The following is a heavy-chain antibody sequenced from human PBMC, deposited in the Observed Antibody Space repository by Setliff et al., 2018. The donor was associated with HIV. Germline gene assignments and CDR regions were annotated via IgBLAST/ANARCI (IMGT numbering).Heavy chain of an antibody. Sequence: PSETLSLTCTVSGGSISSDYWSWIRQPPGKGLEWIGYIYYSGSTNYNPSLKSRITISVDTSKNQFSLRVSSVTAADTAVYYCSRQGLVLVPASIDWRLPPSPIDYWGQGALVTVSS. J-gene: IGHJ4*02. CDR3: SRQGLVLVPASIDWRLPPSPIDY. CDR1: GGSISSDY. D-gene: IGHD2-2*01. V-gene: IGHV4-59*08. CDR2: IYYSGST.